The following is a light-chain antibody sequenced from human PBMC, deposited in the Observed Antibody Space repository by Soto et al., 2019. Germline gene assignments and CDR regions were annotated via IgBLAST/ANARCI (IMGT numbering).Light chain of an antibody. CDR1: QSVPSDW. J-gene: IGKJ2*01. V-gene: IGKV3-20*01. CDR2: GAS. CDR3: QPYGNFPYT. Sequence: EIVRTQSPGTLSLSPVERATLSCSARQSVPSDWLAWYRHKPGHAPRLLIYGASSRATGVPDRVSGSGSGTDFTLTINRLEPEDFAVYYCQPYGNFPYTFGQGTKLEIK.